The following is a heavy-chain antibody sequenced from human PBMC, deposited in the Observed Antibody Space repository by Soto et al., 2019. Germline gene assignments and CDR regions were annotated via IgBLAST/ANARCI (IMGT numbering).Heavy chain of an antibody. CDR2: ISGSGDRT. CDR3: ARNRGCDTLDY. D-gene: IGHD6-19*01. CDR1: GFTFSNYA. V-gene: IGHV3-23*01. J-gene: IGHJ4*02. Sequence: PGGSLRLSCAASGFTFSNYAMSWVRQAPGKGPEWVSAISGSGDRTYYVDSVKGRFTISRDNAKNSLYLEMDSLRAEDMAVYYCARNRGCDTLDYWGQGTLVTVSS.